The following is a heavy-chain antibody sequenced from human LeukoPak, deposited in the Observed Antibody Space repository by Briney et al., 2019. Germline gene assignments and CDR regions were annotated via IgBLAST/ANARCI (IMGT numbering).Heavy chain of an antibody. CDR2: INPNSGGT. Sequence: ASVKVSCKASGYTFTGYYMHWVRQAPGQGLEWMGWINPNSGGTNYAQKFQGWVTMTRDTSISTAYMELSRLRSDDTAVYYCARDWIRVAVAGKGGWLDHWGQGTLVTVSS. V-gene: IGHV1-2*04. CDR3: ARDWIRVAVAGKGGWLDH. D-gene: IGHD6-19*01. J-gene: IGHJ5*02. CDR1: GYTFTGYY.